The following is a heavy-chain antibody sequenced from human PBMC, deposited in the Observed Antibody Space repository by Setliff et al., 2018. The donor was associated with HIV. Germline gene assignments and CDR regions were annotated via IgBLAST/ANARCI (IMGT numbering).Heavy chain of an antibody. D-gene: IGHD6-13*01. CDR2: ISAAGTI. V-gene: IGHV4-4*07. CDR3: ARDEGRATGSWWDQSASWYLDY. CDR1: GGSISSYY. Sequence: SETLSLTCTGSGGSISSYYWSWMRQPAGKRLEFIVLISAAGTINYNPSLRSRVTLSVDTSENQFSLTVNSVTAADTAMYFCARDEGRATGSWWDQSASWYLDYWGHGILVTVSS. J-gene: IGHJ4*01.